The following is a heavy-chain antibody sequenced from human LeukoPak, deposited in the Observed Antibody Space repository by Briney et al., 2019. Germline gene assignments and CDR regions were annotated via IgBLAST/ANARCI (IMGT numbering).Heavy chain of an antibody. CDR1: VGPFSGYH. Sequence: SETLPHTCGVYVGPFSGYHWRWIPQPPGKGLGWIGEFNHSGRTNYNPSLKSRVTISVDTSKNQFSLKLSSVTAADTAVYYCARDRGVLRFLEWPTGYFDLWGRGTLVTVSS. CDR3: ARDRGVLRFLEWPTGYFDL. D-gene: IGHD3-3*01. CDR2: FNHSGRT. V-gene: IGHV4-34*01. J-gene: IGHJ2*01.